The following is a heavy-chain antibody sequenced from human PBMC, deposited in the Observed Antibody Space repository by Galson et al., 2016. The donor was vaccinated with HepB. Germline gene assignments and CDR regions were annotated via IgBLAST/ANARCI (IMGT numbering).Heavy chain of an antibody. J-gene: IGHJ4*02. CDR3: AKDGCTSTSCYSY. Sequence: SLRLSCAASGFAFSNYAMSWVRQAPGKGPEWVSLILAGGDRTFYADSVRGRFTISRDNSKNTLYLQMSSLRADDSAVYYCAKDGCTSTSCYSYWGQGTLVTVSS. D-gene: IGHD2-2*01. CDR1: GFAFSNYA. CDR2: ILAGGDRT. V-gene: IGHV3-23*01.